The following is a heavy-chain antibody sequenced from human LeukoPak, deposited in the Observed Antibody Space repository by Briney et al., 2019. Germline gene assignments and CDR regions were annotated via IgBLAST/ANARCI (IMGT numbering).Heavy chain of an antibody. CDR1: GASISSYY. J-gene: IGHJ3*02. D-gene: IGHD5-18*01. Sequence: SETLSLTCTVSGASISSYYWSWIRQPPGEGLEWIGYIYYSGSTNYNPSLKSRVTISVDTSKNQFSLKLNSVTAADTAVYYCARDAYSYGSDDAFNIWGQGTMVTVSS. CDR2: IYYSGST. CDR3: ARDAYSYGSDDAFNI. V-gene: IGHV4-59*01.